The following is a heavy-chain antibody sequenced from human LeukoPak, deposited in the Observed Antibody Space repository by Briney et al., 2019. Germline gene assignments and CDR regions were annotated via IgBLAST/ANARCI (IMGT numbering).Heavy chain of an antibody. CDR1: GYTFTSYY. CDR3: ARDLGTAVAPKDY. Sequence: GASVKVSCTASGYTFTSYYMHWVRQDPGQGLEWMGWINPNSGGTNYAQKFQGRVTMTRDTSISTAYMELSRLRSDDTAVYYCARDLGTAVAPKDYWGQGTLVAVSS. CDR2: INPNSGGT. J-gene: IGHJ4*02. V-gene: IGHV1-2*02. D-gene: IGHD6-19*01.